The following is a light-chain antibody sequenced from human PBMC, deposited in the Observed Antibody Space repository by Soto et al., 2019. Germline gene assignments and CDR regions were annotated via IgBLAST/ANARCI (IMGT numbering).Light chain of an antibody. CDR3: SSYSSSSTLV. CDR2: DVS. Sequence: QSALTQPRSVSGSPGQSVTISCTGTSSDVGGSDYVSWYLLHPGKAPKLMIYDVSERPSGVPDRFSGSKSGNTASLTISGLQPEDEADYYCSSYSSSSTLVFGTGTKVTVL. V-gene: IGLV2-11*01. J-gene: IGLJ1*01. CDR1: SSDVGGSDY.